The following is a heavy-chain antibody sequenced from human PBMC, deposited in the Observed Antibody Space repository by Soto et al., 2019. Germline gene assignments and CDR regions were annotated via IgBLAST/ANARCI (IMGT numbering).Heavy chain of an antibody. J-gene: IGHJ2*01. D-gene: IGHD3-16*01. CDR3: ARELGMTGYWYFDV. CDR1: GFTFSDYD. V-gene: IGHV3-13*04. Sequence: EVQLVESGGGLVQPGGSLRLSCTASGFTFSDYDMHWVRQPTGKGLEWVSSISVRGNTYYSNSVKGRFTVSRENAKNSLYLQMISLTAGDTAVYYCARELGMTGYWYFDVWGRGTLVSVSS. CDR2: ISVRGNT.